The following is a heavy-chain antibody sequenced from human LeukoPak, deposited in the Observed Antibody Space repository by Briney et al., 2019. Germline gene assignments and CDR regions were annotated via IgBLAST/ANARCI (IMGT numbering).Heavy chain of an antibody. V-gene: IGHV4-59*12. CDR1: GGSISSYY. D-gene: IGHD4-17*01. Sequence: SETLSLTCTVSGGSISSYYWSWIRQPPGRGLEWIGYIYYSGSTNYNPSLKSRVTISVDTSKNQFSLKLSSVTAADTAVYYCASTVTTMRWSYYYYGMDVWGQGTTVTVSS. J-gene: IGHJ6*02. CDR3: ASTVTTMRWSYYYYGMDV. CDR2: IYYSGST.